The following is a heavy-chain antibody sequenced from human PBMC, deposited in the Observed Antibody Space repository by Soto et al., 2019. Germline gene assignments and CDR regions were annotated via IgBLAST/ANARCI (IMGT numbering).Heavy chain of an antibody. CDR3: ADPLDLDV. J-gene: IGHJ6*04. CDR2: IQPDGSEK. V-gene: IGHV3-7*01. CDR1: GFTFSSSW. D-gene: IGHD3-16*02. Sequence: EVQLVESGGGLVQPGGSLRLSCAASGFTFSSSWMSWVRQAPGKGLEWVATIQPDGSEKHYVDSVKGRFTISRDNAKNSLYLQMNSLRVEETAVFYCADPLDLDVWGKGATVTVSS.